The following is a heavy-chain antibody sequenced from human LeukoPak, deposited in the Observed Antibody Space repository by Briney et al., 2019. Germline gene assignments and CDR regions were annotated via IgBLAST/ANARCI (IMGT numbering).Heavy chain of an antibody. Sequence: SETLSLTCTVSGGSISSSSYYWGWIRQPPGKGLEWIGSIYYSGSTYYNPSLKSRVTISVDTSKNQSSLKLSSVTAADTAVYYCARGYYDSSGYYWYFDYWGQGTLVTVSS. CDR3: ARGYYDSSGYYWYFDY. J-gene: IGHJ4*02. V-gene: IGHV4-39*01. CDR1: GGSISSSSYY. CDR2: IYYSGST. D-gene: IGHD3-22*01.